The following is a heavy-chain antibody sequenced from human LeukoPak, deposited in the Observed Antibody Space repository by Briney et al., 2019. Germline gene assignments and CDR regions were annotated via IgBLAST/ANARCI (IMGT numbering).Heavy chain of an antibody. Sequence: GGSLRLSCAASGFAFSSYAMSWVRQAPGNGLEWVSAISGSGGSTYYADSVKGRFTISRDNSKNTLYLQMNSLRAEDTAVYYCAKGITMVRGRGEYYYMDVWGKGTTVTVSS. CDR3: AKGITMVRGRGEYYYMDV. J-gene: IGHJ6*03. D-gene: IGHD3-10*01. V-gene: IGHV3-23*01. CDR1: GFAFSSYA. CDR2: ISGSGGST.